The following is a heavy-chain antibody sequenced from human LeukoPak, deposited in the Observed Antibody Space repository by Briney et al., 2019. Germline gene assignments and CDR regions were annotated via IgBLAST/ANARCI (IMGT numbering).Heavy chain of an antibody. Sequence: ASVKVSCKASGYTFIGYYMHWVRQAPGQGLEWMGWISPNSGGTSYAQKFQGRVTMTRDTSISTVYMELSRLRSDDTAVYYCARDSCSSTSCLSIDDYWGQGTLVTVSS. V-gene: IGHV1-2*02. D-gene: IGHD2-2*01. J-gene: IGHJ4*02. CDR1: GYTFIGYY. CDR2: ISPNSGGT. CDR3: ARDSCSSTSCLSIDDY.